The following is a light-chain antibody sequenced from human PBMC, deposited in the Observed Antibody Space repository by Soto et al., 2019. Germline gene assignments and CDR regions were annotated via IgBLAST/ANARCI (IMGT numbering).Light chain of an antibody. J-gene: IGKJ4*01. CDR3: QQYGSSSLN. Sequence: EIVLTQSPVTLSLSPGERATLSCRASQSVSSSYLAWYQQKPGQAPRLLIYGASSRATGIPDRFSGSGSGTDFTLTISRLEPEDFAVYYCQQYGSSSLNFGGGTKVDIK. V-gene: IGKV3-20*01. CDR1: QSVSSSY. CDR2: GAS.